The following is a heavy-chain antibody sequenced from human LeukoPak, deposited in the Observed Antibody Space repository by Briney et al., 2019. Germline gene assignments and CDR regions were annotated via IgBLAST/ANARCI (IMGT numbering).Heavy chain of an antibody. CDR2: ISSSSSYI. CDR3: ARVEEQWIQLWYVDY. J-gene: IGHJ4*02. CDR1: GFTFSSYS. D-gene: IGHD5-18*01. V-gene: IGHV3-21*01. Sequence: PGGSLRLSCAASGFTFSSYSMNWVRQAPGKGLEWVSSISSSSSYIYYADSVKGRFTISRDNAKNSLYLQMNSLRAEDTAVYYCARVEEQWIQLWYVDYWGQGTLVTVPS.